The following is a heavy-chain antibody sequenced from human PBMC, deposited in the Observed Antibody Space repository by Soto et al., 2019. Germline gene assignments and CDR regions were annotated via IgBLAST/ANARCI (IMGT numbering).Heavy chain of an antibody. Sequence: LRLSCAASGFTFSSYGIHWVRQAPGKGLEWVALISYDGTDKYYADSVKGRFTISRDNSKNTLYLQMSSLGPEDTAVYYCVKERYAQLWLEDYGMDVWGQGTTVTVSS. CDR2: ISYDGTDK. J-gene: IGHJ6*02. V-gene: IGHV3-30*18. CDR1: GFTFSSYG. CDR3: VKERYAQLWLEDYGMDV. D-gene: IGHD5-18*01.